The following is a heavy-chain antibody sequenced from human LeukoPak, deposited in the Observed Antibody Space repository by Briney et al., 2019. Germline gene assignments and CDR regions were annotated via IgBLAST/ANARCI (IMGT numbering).Heavy chain of an antibody. J-gene: IGHJ4*02. CDR3: AKDPQSIAAAGYFDY. V-gene: IGHV3-23*01. CDR1: GFTFSSSA. Sequence: GGSLRLSCAASGFTFSSSAMSWVRQAPGKGLEWVSDISGSADVTYYADSVKGRFIISRDNSKNTLYLQMNSLRAEDTAVYYCAKDPQSIAAAGYFDYWGQGTLVTVSS. CDR2: ISGSADVT. D-gene: IGHD6-13*01.